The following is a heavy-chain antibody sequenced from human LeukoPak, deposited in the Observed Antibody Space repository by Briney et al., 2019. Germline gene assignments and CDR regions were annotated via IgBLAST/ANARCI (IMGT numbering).Heavy chain of an antibody. J-gene: IGHJ4*02. V-gene: IGHV1-24*01. CDR2: FDPEDSET. CDR1: GYTLTELS. CDR3: ATAPRQWLVLSVGQTFDY. Sequence: ASVKVSCKVPGYTLTELSMHWVRQAPGKGLEWMGGFDPEDSETIYAQKFQGRVTMTEDTSTDTAYMELSSLRSEDTAVYYCATAPRQWLVLSVGQTFDYWGQGTLVTVSS. D-gene: IGHD6-19*01.